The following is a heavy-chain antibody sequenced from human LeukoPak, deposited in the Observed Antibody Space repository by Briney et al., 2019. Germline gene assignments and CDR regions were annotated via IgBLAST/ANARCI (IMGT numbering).Heavy chain of an antibody. CDR3: AKDRSPSYHTVTTNFDY. CDR1: GFTFSSYA. D-gene: IGHD4-17*01. V-gene: IGHV3-23*01. CDR2: ISGSGGST. Sequence: PGGSLRLSCAASGFTFSSYAMSRVRQAPGKGLEWVSAISGSGGSTYYADSVKGRFTISRDNSKNTLYLQMNSLRAEDTAVYYCAKDRSPSYHTVTTNFDYWGQGTLVTVSS. J-gene: IGHJ4*02.